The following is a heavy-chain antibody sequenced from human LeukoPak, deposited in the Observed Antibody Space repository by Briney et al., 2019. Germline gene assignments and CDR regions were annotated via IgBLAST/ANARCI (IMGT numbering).Heavy chain of an antibody. D-gene: IGHD2-15*01. Sequence: SETLSLTCAVYGGSFSGYYWSWIRQPPGKGLEWNGEINHSGSTNYNPSLKSRVTISVDTSKNQFSLKLSSVTAADTAVYYCARGGCSGGSCYEDAFDIWGQGTMVTVSS. CDR1: GGSFSGYY. CDR2: INHSGST. V-gene: IGHV4-34*01. J-gene: IGHJ3*02. CDR3: ARGGCSGGSCYEDAFDI.